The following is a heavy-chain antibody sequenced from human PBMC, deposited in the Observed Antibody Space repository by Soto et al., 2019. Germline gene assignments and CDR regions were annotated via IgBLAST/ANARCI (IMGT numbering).Heavy chain of an antibody. J-gene: IGHJ4*02. D-gene: IGHD4-17*01. CDR2: IYHSGST. V-gene: IGHV4-30-2*01. Sequence: PAETLSLTCAVSGGSISSGGYSWSWIRQPPGKGLEWIGYIYHSGSTYYNPSLKSRVTISVDRSKNQFSLKLSSVTAADTAVYYCARWSCYGYYYFDYSDQDTLVPVSS. CDR1: GGSISSGGYS. CDR3: ARWSCYGYYYFDY.